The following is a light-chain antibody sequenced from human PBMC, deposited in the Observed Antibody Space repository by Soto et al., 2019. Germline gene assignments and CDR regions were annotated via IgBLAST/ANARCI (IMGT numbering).Light chain of an antibody. J-gene: IGKJ5*01. V-gene: IGKV3-15*01. CDR3: QVRTNWSIA. Sequence: EREMTQSKATMSVSPLERATLCCSASQSVSSNLAWYQQKPGQAPRLLIYGASTRATAIPARFSGSGSGTEFTLTINNLEPEDFAVYYCQVRTNWSIAFGRGTRLEI. CDR1: QSVSSN. CDR2: GAS.